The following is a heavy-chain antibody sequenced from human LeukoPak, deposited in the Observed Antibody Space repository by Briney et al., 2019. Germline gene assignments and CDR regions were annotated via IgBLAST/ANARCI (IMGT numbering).Heavy chain of an antibody. V-gene: IGHV1-69*04. CDR3: AVTAYYYDSSGYPDAFDT. J-gene: IGHJ3*02. D-gene: IGHD3-22*01. Sequence: GASVKVSCKASGGTFSSYAISWVRQAPGQGLEWMGRIIPILGIANYAQKFQGRVTITADKSTSTAYMELSSLRSEDTAVYYCAVTAYYYDSSGYPDAFDTWGQGTMVTVSS. CDR1: GGTFSSYA. CDR2: IIPILGIA.